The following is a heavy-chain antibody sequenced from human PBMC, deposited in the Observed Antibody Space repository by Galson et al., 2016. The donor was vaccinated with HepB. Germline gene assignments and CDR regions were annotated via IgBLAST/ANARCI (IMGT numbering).Heavy chain of an antibody. CDR2: IYYSGTT. Sequence: LSLTCTVSGGSISSGRYYWGWIRQPPGKGLEWSGSIYYSGTTYYNPSLKSRVTISADTSKNQFSLKLSSVTAADTAVYFCARPNSSGLSYYYYMDVWGKGTTVTVSS. V-gene: IGHV4-39*01. D-gene: IGHD6-25*01. J-gene: IGHJ6*03. CDR3: ARPNSSGLSYYYYMDV. CDR1: GGSISSGRYY.